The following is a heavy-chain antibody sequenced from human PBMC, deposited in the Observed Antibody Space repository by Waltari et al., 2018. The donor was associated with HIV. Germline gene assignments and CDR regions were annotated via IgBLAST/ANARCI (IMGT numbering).Heavy chain of an antibody. D-gene: IGHD6-13*01. CDR1: GGSFSGYY. CDR2: INHSGST. V-gene: IGHV4-34*01. J-gene: IGHJ3*02. Sequence: QVQLQQWGAGLLKPSETLSLTCAVYGGSFSGYYWSWIRQPPGKGLEWIGEINHSGSTNYNPSLKSRVTISVDTSKNQFSLKLSSVTAADTAVYYCARGPAAASRFAFDIWGQGTMVTVSS. CDR3: ARGPAAASRFAFDI.